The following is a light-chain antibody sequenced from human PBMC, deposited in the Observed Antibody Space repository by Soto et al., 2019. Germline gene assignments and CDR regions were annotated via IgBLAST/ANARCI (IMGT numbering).Light chain of an antibody. J-gene: IGKJ1*01. Sequence: EIVMTQSPATLSVSPGERATLSCRASQSVGSDLAWYQQKPGQAPRLLIYDASNRATGIPARFSGSGSGTDFTLTISSLEPEDFAVYYCQQRSNWPPEWTFGQGTKVDIK. CDR3: QQRSNWPPEWT. V-gene: IGKV3-11*01. CDR2: DAS. CDR1: QSVGSD.